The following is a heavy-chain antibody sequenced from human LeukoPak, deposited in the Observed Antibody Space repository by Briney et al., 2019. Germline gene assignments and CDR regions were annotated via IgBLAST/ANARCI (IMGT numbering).Heavy chain of an antibody. CDR3: ASRPRMTTVVTNEAVSDY. D-gene: IGHD4-23*01. Sequence: ASVKVSCKSSGYTFSGYYMHWVRQAPGQGLEWMGWINPNSGGTNYAQKFQGRVTMTRDTSISTAYMELSRLRSDDTAVYYCASRPRMTTVVTNEAVSDYWGQGTLVTVSS. V-gene: IGHV1-2*02. CDR2: INPNSGGT. CDR1: GYTFSGYY. J-gene: IGHJ4*02.